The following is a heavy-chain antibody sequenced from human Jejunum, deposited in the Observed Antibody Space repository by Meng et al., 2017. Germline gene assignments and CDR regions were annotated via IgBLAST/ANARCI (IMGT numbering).Heavy chain of an antibody. V-gene: IGHV4-4*02. Sequence: VQLQESGPGLVKPSGTLSLTCAGSGASISDNNWGSWVRQAPGKGLEWIGEIHHTGNINYNPSLKSRVTMSLDKPKNQFSLEVTSVTAADTAVYYCARDLLGPAIAATGWFDPWGQGTLVTVSS. D-gene: IGHD6-13*01. CDR2: IHHTGNI. CDR3: ARDLLGPAIAATGWFDP. J-gene: IGHJ5*02. CDR1: GASISDNNW.